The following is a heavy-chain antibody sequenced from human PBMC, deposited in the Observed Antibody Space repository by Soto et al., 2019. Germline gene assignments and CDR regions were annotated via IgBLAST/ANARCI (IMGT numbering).Heavy chain of an antibody. CDR2: IIPIFGTT. D-gene: IGHD6-6*01. CDR3: ASPSFGSSSSRHYLDY. J-gene: IGHJ4*02. CDR1: GGTFSSYA. Sequence: QVQLVQSGAEVKRPGSSVKVSCKASGGTFSSYAISSVRQAPGQGLEWMGGIIPIFGTTNYAQKFQGRVTITADESTNTTYMELSTLRSEDTAVYFCASPSFGSSSSRHYLDYWGQGTLVTVSS. V-gene: IGHV1-69*12.